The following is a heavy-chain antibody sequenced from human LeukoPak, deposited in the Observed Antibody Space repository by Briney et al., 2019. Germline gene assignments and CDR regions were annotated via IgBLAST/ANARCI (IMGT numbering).Heavy chain of an antibody. Sequence: SQTLSLTCAISGDSVSTASNAWYWIRQSPSRGLEWLGRTYYNSKWYTDYAVSVSGRTTINPDTSRNQFSLQLNSVTPEDTAVYYCARDHWGLDAFDIWGQGTMVTVSS. J-gene: IGHJ3*02. D-gene: IGHD7-27*01. V-gene: IGHV6-1*01. CDR3: ARDHWGLDAFDI. CDR2: TYYNSKWYT. CDR1: GDSVSTASNA.